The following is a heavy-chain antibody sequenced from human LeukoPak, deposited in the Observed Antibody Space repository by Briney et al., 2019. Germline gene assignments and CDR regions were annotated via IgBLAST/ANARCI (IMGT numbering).Heavy chain of an antibody. CDR1: GGSISSYY. CDR2: IYYSGST. J-gene: IGHJ5*02. D-gene: IGHD6-13*01. CDR3: ARRCLAAAGQNWFDP. V-gene: IGHV4-59*08. Sequence: SETLSLTCTVSGGSISSYYWSWIRQPPGKGLEWIGYIYYSGSTNHNPSLKSRVTISVDTSKNQFSLKLSSVTAADTAVYYCARRCLAAAGQNWFDPWGQGTLVTVSS.